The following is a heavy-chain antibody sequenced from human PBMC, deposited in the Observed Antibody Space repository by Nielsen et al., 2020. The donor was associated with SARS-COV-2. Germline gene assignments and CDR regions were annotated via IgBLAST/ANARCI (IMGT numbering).Heavy chain of an antibody. J-gene: IGHJ4*02. Sequence: GGSLRLSCAASGFTFDDYAMHWVRQAPGKGLEWVALISYDGSHDYYTDSVKGRFTISRDNSKNTLYLQMNSLRAEDTAVYYCAKRGAGGYYDSSGYLDYWGQGTLVTVSS. CDR1: GFTFDDYA. D-gene: IGHD3-22*01. CDR3: AKRGAGGYYDSSGYLDY. CDR2: ISYDGSHD. V-gene: IGHV3-30-3*01.